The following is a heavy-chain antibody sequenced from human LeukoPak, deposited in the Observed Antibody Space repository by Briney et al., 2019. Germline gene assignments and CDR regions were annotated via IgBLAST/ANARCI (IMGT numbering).Heavy chain of an antibody. D-gene: IGHD3-10*01. CDR2: IDYSGGTT. V-gene: IGHV3-23*01. J-gene: IGHJ6*02. CDR1: GFTFSNFA. CDR3: AKVPFSDYGSGRPPFMDV. Sequence: GGSLRLSCAASGFTFSNFAMGWVRQAPGKGLEWVLTIDYSGGTTYYADSVKGRFTISRDNSKNTLYLQMSSLRAEDTAIHYCAKVPFSDYGSGRPPFMDVWGQGTTVAVSS.